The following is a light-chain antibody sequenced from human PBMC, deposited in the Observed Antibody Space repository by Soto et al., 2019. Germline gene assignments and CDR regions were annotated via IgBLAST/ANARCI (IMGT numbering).Light chain of an antibody. Sequence: EIVLTQSPGTLSLSPGERATLSCRASQSVSSNYFAWYQQKPGQAHRLLIYAASSRATDIPDMCSGSGAGTYFTLTISRLAHEDAAFYSCQQYGNSPLTFGQGTKLEIK. CDR2: AAS. V-gene: IGKV3-20*01. J-gene: IGKJ2*01. CDR1: QSVSSNY. CDR3: QQYGNSPLT.